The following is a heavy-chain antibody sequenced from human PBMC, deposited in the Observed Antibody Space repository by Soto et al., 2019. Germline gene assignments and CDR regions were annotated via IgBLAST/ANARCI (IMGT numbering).Heavy chain of an antibody. CDR2: LSPNSGDT. D-gene: IGHD7-27*01. J-gene: IGHJ4*02. Sequence: QEQLVQSGAEVKKPGASVKVSCKASEYTFTSYDINWVRQATGQGLEWMGWLSPNSGDTCYARKFQGRVTMTRDTSISTAYMELRSLRSEDTSVYYSARGRPDWGFDYWGQGTLVTVSS. CDR1: EYTFTSYD. CDR3: ARGRPDWGFDY. V-gene: IGHV1-8*01.